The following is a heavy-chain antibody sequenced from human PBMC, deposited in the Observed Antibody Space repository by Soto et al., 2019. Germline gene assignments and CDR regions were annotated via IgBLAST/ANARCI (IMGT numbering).Heavy chain of an antibody. J-gene: IGHJ4*02. V-gene: IGHV3-23*01. D-gene: IGHD2-2*03. Sequence: GGSLRLSCAASGFTFSSYAMSWVRQAPGKGLEWVSAISGSGGSTYYADSVKGRFTISRDNSKNTLYLQMNSLRAEDTAVYYCAKGRGSMDIVLVPAAMIGYDGYWGQGTLVTVSS. CDR1: GFTFSSYA. CDR3: AKGRGSMDIVLVPAAMIGYDGY. CDR2: ISGSGGST.